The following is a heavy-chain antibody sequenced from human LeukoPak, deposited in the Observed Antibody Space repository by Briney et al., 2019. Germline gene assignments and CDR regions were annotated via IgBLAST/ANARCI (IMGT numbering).Heavy chain of an antibody. J-gene: IGHJ3*02. CDR2: INHSGST. V-gene: IGHV4-34*01. CDR3: ARGPSGTLAFDI. Sequence: IGEINHSGSTNYNPSLKSRVTISVDTSKKQFSLKLSSVTAADTAVYYCARGPSGTLAFDIWGQGTMVTVSS. D-gene: IGHD2-2*01.